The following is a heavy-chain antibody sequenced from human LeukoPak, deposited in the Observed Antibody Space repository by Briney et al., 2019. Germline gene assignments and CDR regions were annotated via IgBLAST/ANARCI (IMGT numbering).Heavy chain of an antibody. CDR3: AREDALWFGELLFDAFDI. Sequence: ASVKASCKASGYTFTSYDINWVRQATGQGLEWMGWMNPNSGNTGYAQKFQGRVTMTRNTSISTAYMELSSLRSEDTAVYYCAREDALWFGELLFDAFDIWGQGTMVTVSS. D-gene: IGHD3-10*01. V-gene: IGHV1-8*01. CDR1: GYTFTSYD. J-gene: IGHJ3*02. CDR2: MNPNSGNT.